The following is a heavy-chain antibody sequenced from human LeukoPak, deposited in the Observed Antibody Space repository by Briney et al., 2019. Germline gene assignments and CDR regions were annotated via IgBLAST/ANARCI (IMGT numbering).Heavy chain of an antibody. CDR2: INPNSGGT. D-gene: IGHD2/OR15-2a*01. Sequence: ASVKVSCKASGYTFTDYYIHWVRQAPGQGLEWMGWINPNSGGTNYAQNFQGRVTMTRDTSISTAYMELTRLRSDDTAVYYCARVVITSANWFDPWGQGTLVTVSS. CDR1: GYTFTDYY. V-gene: IGHV1-2*02. CDR3: ARVVITSANWFDP. J-gene: IGHJ5*02.